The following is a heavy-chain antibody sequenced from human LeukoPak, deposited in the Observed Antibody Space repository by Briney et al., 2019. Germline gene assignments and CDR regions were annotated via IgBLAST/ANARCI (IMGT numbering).Heavy chain of an antibody. CDR2: ITGNGDTT. CDR3: ARIRESLGLGAFDI. V-gene: IGHV3-23*01. D-gene: IGHD2/OR15-2a*01. J-gene: IGHJ3*02. Sequence: GGSLRLSCAASGITFSTYPMYWVRQAPGKGLEWVSAITGNGDTTYYADSVKGRFTISRDNAKNTLYLQMNSLRAEDSALYYCARIRESLGLGAFDIWGQGTMVTVSS. CDR1: GITFSTYP.